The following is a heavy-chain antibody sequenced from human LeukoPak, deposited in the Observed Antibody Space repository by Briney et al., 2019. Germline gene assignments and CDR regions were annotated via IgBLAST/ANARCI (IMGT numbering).Heavy chain of an antibody. CDR2: IYHGGST. CDR1: GYSISSGYY. V-gene: IGHV4-38-2*02. D-gene: IGHD3-22*01. CDR3: ARDLRTMIVVVTYNWFDP. Sequence: SETLSLTCTVSGYSISSGYYWGWIRQPPGKGLEWIGSIYHGGSTYYNPSLKSRVTISVDTSKNQFSLKLSSVTAADTAVYYCARDLRTMIVVVTYNWFDPWGQGTLVTVSS. J-gene: IGHJ5*02.